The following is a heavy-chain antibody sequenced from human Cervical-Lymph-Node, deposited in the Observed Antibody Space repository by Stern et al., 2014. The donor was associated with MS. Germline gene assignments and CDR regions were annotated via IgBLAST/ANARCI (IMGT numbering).Heavy chain of an antibody. J-gene: IGHJ4*02. Sequence: QVTLKESGPALVKPTQALTLTCTFSGFSLTTAGTRVTWIRQPPGKALEWLAGVDWDDAKFSWASLRTRLTISKDTSKNQVVLSMTNMDPVDTATYYCARSLAGVFDHWGQGILVTVSS. CDR2: VDWDDAK. CDR3: ARSLAGVFDH. CDR1: GFSLTTAGTR. V-gene: IGHV2-70*04.